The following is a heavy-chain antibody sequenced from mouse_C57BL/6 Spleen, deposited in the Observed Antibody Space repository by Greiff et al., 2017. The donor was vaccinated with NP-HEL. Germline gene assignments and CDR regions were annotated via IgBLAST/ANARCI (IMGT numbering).Heavy chain of an antibody. CDR2: IDPEAGGT. CDR1: GFNIKDYY. J-gene: IGHJ1*03. V-gene: IGHV14-2*01. Sequence: EVQLQQSGAELVKPGASVKLSCTASGFNIKDYYMHWVKQRPEQGLEWIGRIDPEAGGTKYAPKFQDKATITADISSNTAYLQLSSLTSEDTAVCYCARWGYGSRPDWYFDVWGTGTTVTVSS. D-gene: IGHD1-1*01. CDR3: ARWGYGSRPDWYFDV.